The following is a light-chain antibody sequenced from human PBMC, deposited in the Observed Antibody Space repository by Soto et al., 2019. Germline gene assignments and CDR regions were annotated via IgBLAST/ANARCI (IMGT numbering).Light chain of an antibody. CDR3: QDLNSFPLS. CDR1: QGISSY. J-gene: IGKJ4*01. V-gene: IGKV1-9*01. Sequence: IQLTQSPSSLSASVGDRVTITCRASQGISSYLAWYQQKPGKAPKLLIYLASTLQSGVPSRFSGSGSGTDFSHTISSLQPEDVATYYCQDLNSFPLSFGGGTKVEIK. CDR2: LAS.